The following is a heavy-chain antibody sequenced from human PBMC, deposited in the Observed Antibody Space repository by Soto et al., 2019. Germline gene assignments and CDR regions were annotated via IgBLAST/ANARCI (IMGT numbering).Heavy chain of an antibody. D-gene: IGHD3-16*01. J-gene: IGHJ6*02. CDR1: GFTFSSYA. CDR3: ARGGIDTMITFGGGGMDV. V-gene: IGHV3-30-3*01. Sequence: QVQLVESGGGVVQPGRSLRLSCAASGFTFSSYAMHWVRQAPGKGLEWVAVISYDGSNKYYADSVKGRFPISRDNSKNTLYRQMNSLTAEDTAVYYCARGGIDTMITFGGGGMDVWGQGTTVTVSS. CDR2: ISYDGSNK.